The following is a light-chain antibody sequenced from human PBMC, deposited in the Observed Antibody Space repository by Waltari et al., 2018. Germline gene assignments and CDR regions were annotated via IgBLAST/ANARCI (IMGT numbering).Light chain of an antibody. CDR3: QQYGSSPPYT. J-gene: IGKJ2*01. CDR2: GAT. CDR1: QAVSNIY. V-gene: IGKV3-20*01. Sequence: EIVLTQSPGTLSLSLGERATLSCRASQAVSNIYFAWYQQEPGQAPRLLIHGATSRATGIPDRFSGSGSGTDLTLTISRLEPEDFAVYYCQQYGSSPPYTFGQGTKLEIK.